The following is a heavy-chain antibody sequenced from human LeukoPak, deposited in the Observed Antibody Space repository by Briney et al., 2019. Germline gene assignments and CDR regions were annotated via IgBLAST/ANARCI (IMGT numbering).Heavy chain of an antibody. J-gene: IGHJ3*02. V-gene: IGHV3-9*01. Sequence: GGSLRLSCAASGFTFDDYAMHWVRQAPGKGLEWVSGISWNSGSIGYADSVKGRFTISRDNAKNSLYLQMNSLRAEDTALYYCAKDMGGPYGSPLIGAFDIWGQGTMVTVSS. CDR1: GFTFDDYA. D-gene: IGHD3-10*01. CDR2: ISWNSGSI. CDR3: AKDMGGPYGSPLIGAFDI.